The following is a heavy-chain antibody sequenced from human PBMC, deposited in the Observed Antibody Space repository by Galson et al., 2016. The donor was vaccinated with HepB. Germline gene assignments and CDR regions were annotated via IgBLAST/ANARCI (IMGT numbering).Heavy chain of an antibody. CDR2: IYYSRTT. D-gene: IGHD3-16*01. CDR1: GGSISSGGYY. V-gene: IGHV4-30-4*08. Sequence: TLSLTCDVSGGSISSGGYYWSWIRQLPGNGLEWIGYIYYSRTTYYNPSLKSRLTISVDTSKNQFSLKLASVTAADTAVYYCVGRRFDYWGQGTLVTVSS. J-gene: IGHJ4*02. CDR3: VGRRFDY.